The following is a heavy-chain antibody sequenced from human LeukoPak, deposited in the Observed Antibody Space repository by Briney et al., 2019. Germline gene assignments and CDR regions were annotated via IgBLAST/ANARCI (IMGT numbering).Heavy chain of an antibody. D-gene: IGHD6-19*01. CDR1: GGSISSYC. CDR2: VSYSGST. V-gene: IGHV4-59*01. J-gene: IGHJ4*02. CDR3: ARKGSGWHTLEY. Sequence: SETLSLTCTVSGGSISSYCWNWIRQPPGKGLEWIGYVSYSGSTNYNPSLKSRVTISVDTSKNQLSLRLTSVTAADTAVYYCARKGSGWHTLEYWGQGTLVTVSS.